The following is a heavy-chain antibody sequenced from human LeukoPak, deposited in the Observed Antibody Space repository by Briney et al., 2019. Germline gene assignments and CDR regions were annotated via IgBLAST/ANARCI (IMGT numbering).Heavy chain of an antibody. J-gene: IGHJ4*02. Sequence: GGSLRLSCAASGFTVSSNYMSWVRQAPGKGLEWVSVIYSGGSTYYAGSVKGRFTISRDNSKNTLYLQMNSLRAEDTAVYYCARESELLSGLDYWGQGTLVTVSS. CDR3: ARESELLSGLDY. CDR2: IYSGGST. D-gene: IGHD1-26*01. V-gene: IGHV3-53*01. CDR1: GFTVSSNY.